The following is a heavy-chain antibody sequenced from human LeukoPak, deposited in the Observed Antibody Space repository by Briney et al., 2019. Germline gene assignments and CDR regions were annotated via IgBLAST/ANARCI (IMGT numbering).Heavy chain of an antibody. V-gene: IGHV4-59*08. CDR3: ARMIGDDAFDI. CDR1: GDSISTYY. D-gene: IGHD3-22*01. CDR2: IYYSGST. Sequence: SSETLSLTCTASGDSISTYYWSWVRQPPGKGLEWIGNIYYSGSTNYNPSLKSRITISVDTSRNQFSLKLSSVTATDTAVYYCARMIGDDAFDIWGQGTMVTVSS. J-gene: IGHJ3*02.